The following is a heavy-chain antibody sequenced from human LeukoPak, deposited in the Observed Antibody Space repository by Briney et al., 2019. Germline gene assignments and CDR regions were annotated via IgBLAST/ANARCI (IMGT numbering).Heavy chain of an antibody. J-gene: IGHJ4*02. V-gene: IGHV1-69*04. Sequence: ASVKDSCKASGGTFSSYAISWVRQAPGQGLEWMGRIIPILGIANYAQKFQGRVTITADKSTSTAYMELSSLRSEDTAVCYCARAEQLYYFDYWCQGTLVTVSS. CDR1: GGTFSSYA. D-gene: IGHD1/OR15-1a*01. CDR2: IIPILGIA. CDR3: ARAEQLYYFDY.